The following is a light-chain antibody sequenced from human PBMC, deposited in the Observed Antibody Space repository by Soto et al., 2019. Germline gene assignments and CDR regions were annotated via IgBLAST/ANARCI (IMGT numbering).Light chain of an antibody. CDR3: QQRTNG. CDR2: GAS. V-gene: IGKV3-15*01. CDR1: QSVSSN. J-gene: IGKJ4*01. Sequence: EIVMTHSPATLSVSPCERATLSCRASQSVSSNLAWYQQTPGQAPRLLIYGASTRATGIPARFSGSGSGTEFTLTISSLQSEDFAIYYCQQRTNGFGGGTKVDIK.